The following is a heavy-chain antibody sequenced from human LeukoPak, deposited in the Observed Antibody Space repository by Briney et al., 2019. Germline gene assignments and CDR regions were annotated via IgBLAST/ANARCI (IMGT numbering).Heavy chain of an antibody. D-gene: IGHD4-11*01. J-gene: IGHJ3*02. Sequence: SETLSLTCAVSGGSITSTTWWNWVRQPPGEGLEWIGRVYHSGSATYNTSLKSRVSISVDKSKNQFSLELSSVTAADTAMYYCASDMTTVTTPDAFDIWGQGTMVTVSS. CDR3: ASDMTTVTTPDAFDI. CDR1: GGSITSTTW. V-gene: IGHV4-4*02. CDR2: VYHSGSA.